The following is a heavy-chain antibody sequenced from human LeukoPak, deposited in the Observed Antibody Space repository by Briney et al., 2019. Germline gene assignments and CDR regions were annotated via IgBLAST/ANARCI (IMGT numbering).Heavy chain of an antibody. Sequence: ASVKVSCKASGYTFTSYDINWVRQAHGQGLEWMGWINPVTGKTGYAQKFQGRVTVTSNSSINTAYMDLSGLRSEDTAVYFCARRYTYGSDFDHWGQGTLVTVSS. J-gene: IGHJ4*02. D-gene: IGHD5-18*01. CDR1: GYTFTSYD. CDR2: INPVTGKT. CDR3: ARRYTYGSDFDH. V-gene: IGHV1-8*01.